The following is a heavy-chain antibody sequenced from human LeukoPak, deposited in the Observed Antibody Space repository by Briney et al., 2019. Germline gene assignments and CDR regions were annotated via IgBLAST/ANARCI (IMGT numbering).Heavy chain of an antibody. CDR3: ARDPYYDILTGYNWFDP. Sequence: ASVKVSCKASGYTFTGYYMHWVRQAPGQGLEWMGWINPNSGGTNYAQKFQGRVTMTTDTSTSTAYMELRSLRSDDTAVYYCARDPYYDILTGYNWFDPWGQGTLVTVSS. V-gene: IGHV1-2*02. J-gene: IGHJ5*02. D-gene: IGHD3-9*01. CDR2: INPNSGGT. CDR1: GYTFTGYY.